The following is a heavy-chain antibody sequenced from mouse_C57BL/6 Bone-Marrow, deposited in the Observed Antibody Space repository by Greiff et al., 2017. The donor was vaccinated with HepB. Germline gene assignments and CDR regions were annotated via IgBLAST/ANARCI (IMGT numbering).Heavy chain of an antibody. CDR3: ASLRRFYSQ. CDR1: GYAFSSSW. D-gene: IGHD1-1*01. CDR2: IYPGDGDT. J-gene: IGHJ1*03. V-gene: IGHV1-82*01. Sequence: QVQLKQSGPELVKPGASVKISCKASGYAFSSSWMNWVKQRPGKGLEWIGRIYPGDGDTNYNGKFKGKATLTADKSSSTAYMQLSSLTSEDSAVYFCASLRRFYSQWGTGTTVTVSS.